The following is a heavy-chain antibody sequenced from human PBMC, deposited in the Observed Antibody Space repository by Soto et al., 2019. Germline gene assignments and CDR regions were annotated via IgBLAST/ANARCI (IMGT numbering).Heavy chain of an antibody. D-gene: IGHD3-9*01. V-gene: IGHV3-30-3*01. Sequence: QVQLVESGGGVVQPGRSLRLSCAASGFTFSSYARHWVRQAPGKGLEWVAVISYDGSNKYYADSVKGRFTISRDNSKNTLYLQMNSLRAEDTAVYYCARARYFDHYENWFDPWGQGTLVTVSS. CDR1: GFTFSSYA. J-gene: IGHJ5*02. CDR2: ISYDGSNK. CDR3: ARARYFDHYENWFDP.